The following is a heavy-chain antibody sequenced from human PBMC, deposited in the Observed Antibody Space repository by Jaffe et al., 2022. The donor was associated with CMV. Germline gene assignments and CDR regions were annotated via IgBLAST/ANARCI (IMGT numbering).Heavy chain of an antibody. CDR2: IYPGDSDT. CDR3: ARPLGEGRGYSTGWYGNNWYFDL. Sequence: EVQLVQSGAEVKKPGESLKISCKGSGYSFTNYWIGWVRQMPGKGLEWMGIIYPGDSDTRYSPSFQGQVTISADKSISTAYLQWSSLKASDTAMYYCARPLGEGRGYSTGWYGNNWYFDLWGRGTLVIVSS. D-gene: IGHD6-19*01. CDR1: GYSFTNYW. V-gene: IGHV5-51*01. J-gene: IGHJ2*01.